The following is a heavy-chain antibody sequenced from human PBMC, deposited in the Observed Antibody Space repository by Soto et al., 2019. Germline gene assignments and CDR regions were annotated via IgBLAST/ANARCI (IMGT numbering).Heavy chain of an antibody. J-gene: IGHJ1*01. D-gene: IGHD2-15*01. Sequence: SERLCLTWTLSGRSISSSRYYWGWTRQPPGKGLEWIGSIYYSGSTYYNPSLKSRVTISVDTSKNQFSLTLSSVTAADTAVYYCARHTPAISISDHWGQG. V-gene: IGHV4-39*01. CDR3: ARHTPAISISDH. CDR1: GRSISSSRYY. CDR2: IYYSGST.